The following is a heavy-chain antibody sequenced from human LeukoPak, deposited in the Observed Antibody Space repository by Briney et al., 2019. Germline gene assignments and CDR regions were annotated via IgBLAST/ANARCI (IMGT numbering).Heavy chain of an antibody. D-gene: IGHD6-19*01. V-gene: IGHV3-7*01. CDR3: ASHSSGWFG. CDR2: IKPDGSEK. CDR1: GFTFNSYW. Sequence: PGGSLRLSCATSGFTFNSYWVSWVRQAPGKGLEWVANIKPDGSEKYYVASVTGRFTISRDNAKNSLYLQMNSLRADDTAVYYCASHSSGWFGWGQGTLVTVSS. J-gene: IGHJ4*02.